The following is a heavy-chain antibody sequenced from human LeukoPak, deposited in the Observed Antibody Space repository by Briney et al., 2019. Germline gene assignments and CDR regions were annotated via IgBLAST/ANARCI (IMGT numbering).Heavy chain of an antibody. V-gene: IGHV4-61*02. D-gene: IGHD2-2*01. CDR1: GGSISSTTYY. CDR2: IYTSGST. CDR3: ARDDCSSTSCSHPQSSDYFDY. Sequence: SETLSLTCTVSGGSISSTTYYWSWIRQPAGKGLEWIGRIYTSGSTNYNPSLKSRVTMSVDTSKNQFSLKLSSVTAADTAVYYCARDDCSSTSCSHPQSSDYFDYWGQGTLVTVSS. J-gene: IGHJ4*02.